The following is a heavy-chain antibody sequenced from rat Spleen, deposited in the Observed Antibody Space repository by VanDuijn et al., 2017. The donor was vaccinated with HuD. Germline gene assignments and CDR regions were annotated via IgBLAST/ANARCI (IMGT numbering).Heavy chain of an antibody. J-gene: IGHJ1*01. V-gene: IGHV5-29*01. CDR3: TRRGYLSDWYFDF. CDR2: ISYDGSKT. D-gene: IGHD1-12*03. Sequence: EVQLVESDGGLVQPGRSLKLSCAASGFTFSDFYMAWVRQAPTKGLEWVATISYDGSKTYYRDSVKGRFTISRDNARSSLNLHMDSLRYEETAIYYCTRRGYLSDWYFDFWGPGTMVTVSS. CDR1: GFTFSDFY.